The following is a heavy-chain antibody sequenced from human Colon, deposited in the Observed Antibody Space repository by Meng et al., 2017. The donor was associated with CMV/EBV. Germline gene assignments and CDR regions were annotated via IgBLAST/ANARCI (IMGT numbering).Heavy chain of an antibody. Sequence: VQSGAEAKKPGASAQVACKTYGCNFRDYYLYWVRQAPAQGLECMGWIFPQNGGTGYTQQFQGRVPMTSDTSISTLYMELSSLTSDDTAVYYCARDGDSIMVDFDFWGQGTLVTVSS. J-gene: IGHJ4*02. CDR3: ARDGDSIMVDFDF. CDR1: GCNFRDYY. V-gene: IGHV1-2*02. D-gene: IGHD7-27*01. CDR2: IFPQNGGT.